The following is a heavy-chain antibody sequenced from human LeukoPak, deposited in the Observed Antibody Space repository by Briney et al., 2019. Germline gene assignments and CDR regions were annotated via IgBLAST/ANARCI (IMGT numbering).Heavy chain of an antibody. D-gene: IGHD4-17*01. CDR1: GGSISSGSYY. Sequence: SETLSLTCTVSGGSISSGSYYWSWIRQPAGKGLEWIGRIYTSGSTNYNPSLDSRVTISLDTSKNQFSLKLSSVTAADTAVYYCAREGRDGDYDYWGQGTLVTVSS. J-gene: IGHJ4*02. CDR3: AREGRDGDYDY. V-gene: IGHV4-61*02. CDR2: IYTSGST.